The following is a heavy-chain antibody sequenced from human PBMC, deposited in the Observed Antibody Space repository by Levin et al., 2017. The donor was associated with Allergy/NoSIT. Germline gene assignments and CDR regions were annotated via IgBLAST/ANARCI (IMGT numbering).Heavy chain of an antibody. CDR3: TRERGFYSGYDWRVDS. D-gene: IGHD5-12*01. V-gene: IGHV4-61*08. J-gene: IGHJ4*02. CDR1: GASVNSGDYY. CDR2: IYYSGNT. Sequence: MPSETLSLTCTVSGASVNSGDYYWSWIRQPPGKALEWIGYIYYSGNTYYNPSLKGRVTISIDTSKNQFCLNLNSVTAADTAVYYCTRERGFYSGYDWRVDSWGQGTLVTVSS.